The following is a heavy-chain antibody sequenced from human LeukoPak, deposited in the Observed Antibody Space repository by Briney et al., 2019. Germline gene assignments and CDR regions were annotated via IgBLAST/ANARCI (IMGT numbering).Heavy chain of an antibody. Sequence: PSETLSLTCAVYGGSFSGYYWSWIRQPPGKGLERIGEINHSGSTNYNPSLKSRVTISVDTSKNQFSLKLSSVTAADTAVYYCARGDYGGNSRGNYYFDYGGQRTLVTVSS. CDR2: INHSGST. V-gene: IGHV4-34*01. J-gene: IGHJ4*02. CDR3: ARGDYGGNSRGNYYFDY. CDR1: GGSFSGYY. D-gene: IGHD4-23*01.